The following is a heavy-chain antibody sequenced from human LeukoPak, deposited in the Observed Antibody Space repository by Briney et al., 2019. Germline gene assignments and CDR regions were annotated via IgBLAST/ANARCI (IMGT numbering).Heavy chain of an antibody. CDR2: ISAYNGNT. V-gene: IGHV1-18*01. Sequence: ASVKVSCKASGYTFTSYGISWVRQAPGQGLEWMGWISAYNGNTNYAQKLQGRVTMTTDTSTSTAYMELRSLRSDDTAVYYCARDARYCSSTSCYGGRYFDYWRQGTLVTVSS. CDR3: ARDARYCSSTSCYGGRYFDY. CDR1: GYTFTSYG. J-gene: IGHJ4*02. D-gene: IGHD2-2*01.